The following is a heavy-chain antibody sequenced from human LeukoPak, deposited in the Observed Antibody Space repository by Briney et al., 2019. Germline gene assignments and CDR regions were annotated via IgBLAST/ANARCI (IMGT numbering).Heavy chain of an antibody. J-gene: IGHJ4*02. CDR2: ISYDGSNK. V-gene: IGHV3-30-3*01. D-gene: IGHD2-2*01. CDR3: ARDPVVPAAIGYFDY. CDR1: GFTFSSYA. Sequence: GGSLRLSCAASGFTFSSYAMHWVRQAPGKGLEWVAVISYDGSNKYYADSVKGRSTISRDNSKNTLYLQMNSLRAEDTAVYYCARDPVVPAAIGYFDYWGQGTLVTVSS.